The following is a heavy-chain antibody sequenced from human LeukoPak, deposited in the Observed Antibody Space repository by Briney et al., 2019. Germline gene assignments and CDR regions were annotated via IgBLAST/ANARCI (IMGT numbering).Heavy chain of an antibody. J-gene: IGHJ3*02. D-gene: IGHD2-2*01. Sequence: GESLKISCKASGYDFTTYWTGWVRQMPGQGLEWMGIIYPGDSDTRNSPSFQGQVTISADKSISTVYLQWSSLKASDTAMYYCARDGPVPATADAFDIWGQGTMVTVSS. CDR3: ARDGPVPATADAFDI. CDR1: GYDFTTYW. V-gene: IGHV5-51*01. CDR2: IYPGDSDT.